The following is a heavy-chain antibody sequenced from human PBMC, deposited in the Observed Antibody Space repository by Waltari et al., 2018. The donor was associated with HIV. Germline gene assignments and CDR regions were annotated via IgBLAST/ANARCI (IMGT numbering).Heavy chain of an antibody. CDR2: IKQDGREK. V-gene: IGHV3-7*04. Sequence: EVQLVESGGGLVQPGGSLRLSCAASGFTFSSYWMSWVRQAPGKGLGWVANIKQDGREKYYVDSVNGRLTISRDNAENSLYLQMNSLRAEDTAVYYCARGGFYGSGSKVNWGQGTLVTVSS. CDR1: GFTFSSYW. D-gene: IGHD3-10*01. CDR3: ARGGFYGSGSKVN. J-gene: IGHJ4*02.